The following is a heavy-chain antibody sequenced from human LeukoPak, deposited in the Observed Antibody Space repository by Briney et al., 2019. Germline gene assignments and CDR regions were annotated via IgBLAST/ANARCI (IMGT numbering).Heavy chain of an antibody. CDR3: ARAFPDGSGTPFPDY. CDR2: IYYSGST. J-gene: IGHJ4*02. Sequence: SETLSLTCTVSGGSVSSGSYYWSWIRQPPGKGLEWIGYIYYSGSTNYNPSLKSRVTISVDTSKNQFSLKLSSVTAADTAVYYCARAFPDGSGTPFPDYWGQGTLVTVSS. CDR1: GGSVSSGSYY. V-gene: IGHV4-61*01. D-gene: IGHD3-10*01.